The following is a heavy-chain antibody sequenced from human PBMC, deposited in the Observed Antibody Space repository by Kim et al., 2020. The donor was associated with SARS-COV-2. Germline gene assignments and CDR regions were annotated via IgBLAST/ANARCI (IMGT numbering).Heavy chain of an antibody. V-gene: IGHV3-30*01. D-gene: IGHD3-22*01. J-gene: IGHJ3*02. Sequence: YYAETVKGRFTISRDNSKNTLYLKMNSLRAEDTAVYYCARAQPMTYAFDIWGQRTMVTVSS. CDR3: ARAQPMTYAFDI.